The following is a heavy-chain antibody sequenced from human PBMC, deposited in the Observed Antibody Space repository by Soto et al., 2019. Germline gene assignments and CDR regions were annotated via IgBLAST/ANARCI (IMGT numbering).Heavy chain of an antibody. CDR3: ARSAAGIVGAEYFQH. CDR1: GGSISSYY. Sequence: PSETLSLTCTVSGGSISSYYWSWIRQPPGKGLEWIGYIYYSGSTNYNPSLKSRVTISVDTSKNQFSLKLSSVTAADTAVYYCARSAAGIVGAEYFQHWGQGTLVTVSS. J-gene: IGHJ1*01. CDR2: IYYSGST. V-gene: IGHV4-59*01. D-gene: IGHD2-15*01.